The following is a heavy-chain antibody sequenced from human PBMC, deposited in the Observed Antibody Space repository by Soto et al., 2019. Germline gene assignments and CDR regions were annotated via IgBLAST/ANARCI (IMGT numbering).Heavy chain of an antibody. V-gene: IGHV5-51*01. CDR1: GYSFTSYW. CDR3: ATSSITRYYDILTGGYFDY. CDR2: IYPGDSDT. J-gene: IGHJ4*02. Sequence: GESLKISCKGSGYSFTSYWIGWVRQMPGKGLEWMGIIYPGDSDTRYSPSFQGQVTISADKSISTAYLQWSSLKASDTAMYYCATSSITRYYDILTGGYFDYWGQGTLVTVSS. D-gene: IGHD3-9*01.